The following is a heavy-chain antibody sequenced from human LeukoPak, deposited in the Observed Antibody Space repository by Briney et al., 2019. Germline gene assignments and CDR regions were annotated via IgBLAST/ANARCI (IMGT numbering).Heavy chain of an antibody. J-gene: IGHJ3*02. Sequence: GGSLRLSCAASGFSFSNYVMHWVRQAPGKGLEYVSAIMPNGETRGYANSMKGRFTISRDNSKNTLYLQMGSLRAEGMAIYYCARDRDGGFAFDIWGQGTLVTVSS. CDR2: IMPNGETR. CDR3: ARDRDGGFAFDI. V-gene: IGHV3-64*01. D-gene: IGHD2-15*01. CDR1: GFSFSNYV.